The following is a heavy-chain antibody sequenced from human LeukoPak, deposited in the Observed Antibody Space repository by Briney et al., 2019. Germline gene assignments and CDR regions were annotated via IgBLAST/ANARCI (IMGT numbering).Heavy chain of an antibody. J-gene: IGHJ3*02. CDR2: IKQYGIDK. CDR3: ATISAQTFDI. D-gene: IGHD5-24*01. CDR1: GFTFRNHW. V-gene: IGHV3-7*01. Sequence: TGGSLRLSCVGSGFTFRNHWVNWVRQSPRKGLEWVGNIKQYGIDKYYVDSARGRFTVSRDNAKNSAFLQMNSLRAEDTAIYYCATISAQTFDIWGQGTLVSVSS.